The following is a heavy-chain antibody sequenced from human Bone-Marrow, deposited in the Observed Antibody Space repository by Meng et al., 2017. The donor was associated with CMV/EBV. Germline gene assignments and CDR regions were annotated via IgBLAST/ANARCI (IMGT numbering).Heavy chain of an antibody. D-gene: IGHD2-21*01. CDR3: AKDKGEDYYYGMDV. CDR2: IRNKAAAYST. Sequence: GESLKISCAASGFSFSDQYMDWVRQAPGKGLECVGRIRNKAAAYSTEYAASVKGRFTISRDDSKNTLYLQMNSLRAEDTAVYYCAKDKGEDYYYGMDVWGQGTTVTGSS. CDR1: GFSFSDQY. V-gene: IGHV3-72*01. J-gene: IGHJ6*01.